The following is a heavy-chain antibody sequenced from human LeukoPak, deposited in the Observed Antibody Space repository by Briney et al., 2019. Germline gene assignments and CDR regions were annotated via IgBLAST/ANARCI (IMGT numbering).Heavy chain of an antibody. D-gene: IGHD3-3*01. J-gene: IGHJ5*02. CDR2: IYYSGST. V-gene: IGHV4-39*01. Sequence: PSETLPLTCTVSGGSISSSSYYWGWIRQPPGKGLEWIGSIYYSGSTYYNPSLKSRVTISVDTSKNQFSLKLSSVTAADTAVYYCARHILSITIFGVVGLGFDPWGQGTLVTVSS. CDR3: ARHILSITIFGVVGLGFDP. CDR1: GGSISSSSYY.